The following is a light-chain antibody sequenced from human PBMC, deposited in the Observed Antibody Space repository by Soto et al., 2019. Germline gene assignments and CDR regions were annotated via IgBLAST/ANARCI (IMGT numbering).Light chain of an antibody. V-gene: IGKV3-15*01. Sequence: EIVMTQSPATMSVSPGARATLSCRARQSVSSNLAWYQQKPGQAPRLLIYGASTRATGIPARFSGSGSGTEFTLTISSLQSEDFAVYYCQQYNNWPITFGQGTRLEIK. CDR3: QQYNNWPIT. CDR2: GAS. CDR1: QSVSSN. J-gene: IGKJ5*01.